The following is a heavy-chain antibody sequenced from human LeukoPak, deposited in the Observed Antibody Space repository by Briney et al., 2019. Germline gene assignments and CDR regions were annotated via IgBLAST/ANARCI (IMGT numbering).Heavy chain of an antibody. V-gene: IGHV4-38-2*02. Sequence: SETLSLTCTVSGYSISSGYYGGWIRQPPGKGLEWIGSIYHSGSTYYNPSLKSRVTISVDTSKNQFSLKLSSVTAADTAVNYCARGHGVPAAKGEDYWGQGTLVTVSS. CDR1: GYSISSGYY. CDR3: ARGHGVPAAKGEDY. J-gene: IGHJ4*02. D-gene: IGHD2-2*01. CDR2: IYHSGST.